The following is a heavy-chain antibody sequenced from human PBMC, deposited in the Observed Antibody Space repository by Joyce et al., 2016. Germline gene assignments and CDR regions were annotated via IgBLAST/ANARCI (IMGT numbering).Heavy chain of an antibody. Sequence: EVQLVESGGGLVQPGGSLRLSVAASGSSFSGYWFHWVRQGPGKGLVWVSRINTDGSSTRFADSVKGRFTISRDNAKNTLYLQMNSLRAEDTAVYYCVRGISARPGGPNWFDPWGQGTLVTVSS. D-gene: IGHD6-6*01. CDR1: GSSFSGYW. V-gene: IGHV3-74*01. J-gene: IGHJ5*02. CDR2: INTDGSST. CDR3: VRGISARPGGPNWFDP.